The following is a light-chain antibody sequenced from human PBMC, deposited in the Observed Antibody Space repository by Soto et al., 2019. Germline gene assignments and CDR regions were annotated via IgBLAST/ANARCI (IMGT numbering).Light chain of an antibody. CDR1: QGIRND. V-gene: IGKV1-27*01. J-gene: IGKJ5*01. Sequence: IEITQSPSSLSASVGDRVTITCRASQGIRNDLGWYQQKPGKAPKLLIYAASTLQSGVPPRFSGSGSGTHFTLTISSLQPEDAATYYCQKYNTAPYTFGQGTRLEIK. CDR2: AAS. CDR3: QKYNTAPYT.